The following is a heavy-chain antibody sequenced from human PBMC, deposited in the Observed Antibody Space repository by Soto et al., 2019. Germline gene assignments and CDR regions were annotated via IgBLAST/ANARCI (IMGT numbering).Heavy chain of an antibody. D-gene: IGHD6-6*01. CDR2: MYYTGNR. V-gene: IGHV4-39*01. J-gene: IGHJ5*02. CDR1: GGSISSSSCY. CDR3: ARRSSSSLGSLFDP. Sequence: LEILSLTCTVSGGSISSSSCYWDWIRQPPGKGLEWIGAMYYTGNRNFNPSLESRVTMSVDTSKNQFSLKLSSVTPTDTAVYYCARRSSSSLGSLFDPWGRGILVTVSS.